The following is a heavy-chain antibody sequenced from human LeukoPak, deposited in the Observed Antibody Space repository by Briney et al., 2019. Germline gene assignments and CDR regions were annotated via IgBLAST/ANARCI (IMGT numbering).Heavy chain of an antibody. CDR1: GFTFSSYG. CDR2: ISYDGSNK. J-gene: IGHJ6*03. Sequence: PGGSLRLSCAASGFTFSSYGMHWVRQAPGKGLEWVAVISYDGSNKYYADSVKGRFTISRDNSKNTLYLQMNSLRAEDTAVYYCAKDEEGYSSSSLYYYYYYMDVWGKGTTVTVSS. D-gene: IGHD6-6*01. CDR3: AKDEEGYSSSSLYYYYYYMDV. V-gene: IGHV3-30*18.